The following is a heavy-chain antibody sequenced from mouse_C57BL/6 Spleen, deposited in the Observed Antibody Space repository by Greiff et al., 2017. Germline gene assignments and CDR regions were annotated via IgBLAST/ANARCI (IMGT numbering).Heavy chain of an antibody. V-gene: IGHV5-6*01. CDR2: ISSGGSYT. CDR3: ARLLNYYGSSYYYAMDY. Sequence: DVHLVESGGDLVKPGGSLKLSCAASVFTFSSYGMSWVRQTPDKRLEWVATISSGGSYTYSPDSVKGRFTISRDNAKNTLYLQMSSLKSEDTAMYYCARLLNYYGSSYYYAMDYWGQGTSVTVSS. J-gene: IGHJ4*01. D-gene: IGHD1-1*01. CDR1: VFTFSSYG.